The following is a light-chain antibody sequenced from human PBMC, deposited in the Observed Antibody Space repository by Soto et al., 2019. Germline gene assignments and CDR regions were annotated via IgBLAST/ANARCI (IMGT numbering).Light chain of an antibody. J-gene: IGKJ4*01. CDR3: QQYYSTPLT. V-gene: IGKV4-1*01. CDR2: WAS. Sequence: DIVMTQSPDSLAVTLGERATINCKSSQRVLYSSNNKNYLAWYQQKPGQPPKLLIYWASTRESGVPDRFSGSGSGTDFTLTISSLQAEDVAVYYCQQYYSTPLTFGGGTNVDIK. CDR1: QRVLYSSNNKNY.